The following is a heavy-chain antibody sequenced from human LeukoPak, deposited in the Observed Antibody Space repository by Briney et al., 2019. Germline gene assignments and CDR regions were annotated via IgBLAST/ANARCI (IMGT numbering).Heavy chain of an antibody. CDR1: GGTFSSYA. CDR2: IIPIFGTA. CDR3: ARDGDMITFGGVVYYFDY. V-gene: IGHV1-69*05. J-gene: IGHJ4*02. D-gene: IGHD3-16*01. Sequence: SVKVSCKASGGTFSSYAMSWVRQAPGQGLEWMGRIIPIFGTANYAQKFQGRVTITTDESTSTAYMELSSLRSEDTAVYYCARDGDMITFGGVVYYFDYWGQGTPVTVSS.